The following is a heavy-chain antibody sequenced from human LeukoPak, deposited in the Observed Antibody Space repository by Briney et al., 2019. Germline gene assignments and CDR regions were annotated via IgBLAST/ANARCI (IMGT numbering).Heavy chain of an antibody. V-gene: IGHV3-21*01. D-gene: IGHD6-19*01. CDR1: GFTFSSYA. J-gene: IGHJ4*02. CDR2: ISSRSSYI. Sequence: GSLRLSCAASGFTFSSYAMSWVRQAPGKGLEWVASISSRSSYIYYGGSVKGRFTVSRDNARNSVYLQMNSLRVEDTAVYYCVRRAVSGEEALDFDYWGQGTLVTVSS. CDR3: VRRAVSGEEALDFDY.